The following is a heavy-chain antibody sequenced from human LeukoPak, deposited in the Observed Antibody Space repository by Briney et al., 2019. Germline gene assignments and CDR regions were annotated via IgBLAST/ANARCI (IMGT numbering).Heavy chain of an antibody. Sequence: SETLSLTCTVSGGSISSYYWSWIRQPPGKGLEWIGYIYYSGSTNYNPSLKSRVTISVDTSKNQFSLKLGSVTAADTAVYYCARAHYDSSGYRKFDYWGQGTLVTVSS. V-gene: IGHV4-59*01. J-gene: IGHJ4*02. CDR2: IYYSGST. CDR1: GGSISSYY. CDR3: ARAHYDSSGYRKFDY. D-gene: IGHD3-22*01.